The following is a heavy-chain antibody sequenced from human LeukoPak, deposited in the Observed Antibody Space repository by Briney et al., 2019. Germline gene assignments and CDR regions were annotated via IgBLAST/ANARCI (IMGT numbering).Heavy chain of an antibody. Sequence: GGSLRLSCAASGFTFSSYGMQWVRQAPGKGLEWVAVISHDGTVQHFADSVKGRFTISRDNSDNTLYLQMNSLRDEDTAMYYCAKEGTAMASSYFDYWGQGTLITVSS. J-gene: IGHJ4*02. CDR1: GFTFSSYG. CDR3: AKEGTAMASSYFDY. D-gene: IGHD5-18*01. CDR2: ISHDGTVQ. V-gene: IGHV3-30*18.